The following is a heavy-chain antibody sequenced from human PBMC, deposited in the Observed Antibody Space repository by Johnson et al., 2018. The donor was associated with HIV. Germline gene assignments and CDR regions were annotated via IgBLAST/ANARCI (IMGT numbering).Heavy chain of an antibody. CDR3: TLVGLEGSDAFDI. D-gene: IGHD2-21*01. CDR2: IATTGDT. Sequence: VQLVESGGGVVQPGRSLRLSCAASGFTFSNYDMHWVRQPTGKRLEWVSGIATTGDTYYAGSVKGRFTISRENAKNSLYLQMNSLKTEDTAVYYCTLVGLEGSDAFDIWGQGTMVTVSS. CDR1: GFTFSNYD. J-gene: IGHJ3*02. V-gene: IGHV3-13*01.